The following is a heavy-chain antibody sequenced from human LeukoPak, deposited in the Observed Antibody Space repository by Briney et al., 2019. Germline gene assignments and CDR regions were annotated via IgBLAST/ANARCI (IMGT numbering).Heavy chain of an antibody. V-gene: IGHV3-53*01. CDR3: ARGGMGELRGYYYYYGMDV. Sequence: GGSLRLSCAASGFTVSSNYMSWVRQAPGKGLEWVSVIYSGGGTYYADSVKGRFTISRDNSKNTLYLQMNSLRAEDTAVYYCARGGMGELRGYYYYYGMDVWGQGTTVTVSS. CDR2: IYSGGGT. D-gene: IGHD1-7*01. CDR1: GFTVSSNY. J-gene: IGHJ6*02.